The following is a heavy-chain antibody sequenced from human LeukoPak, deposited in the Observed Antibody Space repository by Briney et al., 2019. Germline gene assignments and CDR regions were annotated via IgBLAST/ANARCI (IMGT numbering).Heavy chain of an antibody. Sequence: PGGSLRLSCAASGFTFSSYSMNWVRQAPGKGLEWVSAISGSGGSTYYADSVKGRFTISRDNSKNTLYLQMNSLRAEDTAVYYCAKITRSSGWPFDYWGQGTLVTVSS. CDR3: AKITRSSGWPFDY. CDR2: ISGSGGST. V-gene: IGHV3-23*01. CDR1: GFTFSSYS. D-gene: IGHD6-19*01. J-gene: IGHJ4*02.